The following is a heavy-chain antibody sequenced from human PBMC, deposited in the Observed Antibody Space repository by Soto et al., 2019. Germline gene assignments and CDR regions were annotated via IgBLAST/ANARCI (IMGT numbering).Heavy chain of an antibody. D-gene: IGHD3-10*01. CDR1: GFTFSSYA. V-gene: IGHV3-23*01. Sequence: EVQLLESGGGLVQPGGSLRLSCAASGFTFSSYAMSWVRQAPGKGLEWVSAISGSGGSTYYADSVKGRFTISRDNSKNTLYLQMNSLRAEDTAVYYCAKDWALHPIEWFGAGDWGLGTLVTVSS. CDR3: AKDWALHPIEWFGAGD. J-gene: IGHJ4*02. CDR2: ISGSGGST.